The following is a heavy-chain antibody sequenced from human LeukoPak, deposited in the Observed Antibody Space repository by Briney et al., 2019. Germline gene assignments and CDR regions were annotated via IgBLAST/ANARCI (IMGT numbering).Heavy chain of an antibody. Sequence: SETLSLTCTVSGGSISSGGYYWSWIRQHPGKGLEWIGSIYYSGSTYYNPSLKSRVTISVDTSKNQFSLKLSSVTAADTAVYYCVRILPKQWLVLRSGYYFDYWGQGTLVTVSS. CDR2: IYYSGST. V-gene: IGHV4-39*01. CDR3: VRILPKQWLVLRSGYYFDY. J-gene: IGHJ4*02. D-gene: IGHD6-19*01. CDR1: GGSISSGGYY.